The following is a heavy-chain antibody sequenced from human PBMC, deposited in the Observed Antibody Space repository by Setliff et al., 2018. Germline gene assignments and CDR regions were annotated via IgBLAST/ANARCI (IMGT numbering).Heavy chain of an antibody. CDR3: AKGQGFYDSSATAWWVY. Sequence: GGSLRLSCAAPGFTFSNYAMTWVRQAPGKGLEWVSAISGSGLSTSYADSVKGRFTISRDNSKNTLFLQMHSLRAEDTAVYYCAKGQGFYDSSATAWWVYWGQGTLVTVSS. CDR1: GFTFSNYA. V-gene: IGHV3-23*01. CDR2: ISGSGLST. D-gene: IGHD3-22*01. J-gene: IGHJ4*02.